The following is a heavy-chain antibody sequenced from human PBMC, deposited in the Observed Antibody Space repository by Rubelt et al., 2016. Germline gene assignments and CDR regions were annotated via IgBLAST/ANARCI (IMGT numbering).Heavy chain of an antibody. V-gene: IGHV4-34*02. Sequence: QVQLKQWGAGLLKPSETLSLTRAVYGGSFNDYYWSWIRQPPGKGLEWIGEIDHSGSTNYNPSLKSRVTISVDTAKNQFSRKLRSGTAADTAVFYCARGILYCTDGVCYNHFDYCGQGTLVTVSS. J-gene: IGHJ4*02. CDR3: ARGILYCTDGVCYNHFDY. CDR2: IDHSGST. D-gene: IGHD2-8*01. CDR1: GGSFNDYY.